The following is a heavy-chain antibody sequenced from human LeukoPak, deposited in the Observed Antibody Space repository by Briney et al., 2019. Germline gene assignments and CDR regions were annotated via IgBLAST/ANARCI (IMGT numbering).Heavy chain of an antibody. J-gene: IGHJ4*02. V-gene: IGHV4-34*01. D-gene: IGHD1-1*01. CDR1: GGSFSGYY. CDR3: ARIRYSENIDY. Sequence: PSETLSLTCAVYGGSFSGYYWSWIRQPPGKGLECIGSIYYSGRTYYNPSLKSRVTISVDTSKNQFSLKLSSVTAADTAVYYCARIRYSENIDYWGQGTLVTVSS. CDR2: IYYSGRT.